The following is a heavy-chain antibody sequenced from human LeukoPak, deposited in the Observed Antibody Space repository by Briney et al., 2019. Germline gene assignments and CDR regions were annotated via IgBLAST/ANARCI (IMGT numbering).Heavy chain of an antibody. J-gene: IGHJ3*02. D-gene: IGHD2-2*01. Sequence: GSLRLSCAASAFSFSNYGMHWVRQAPGKGLEWVTFIRYDGSNKYYADSVKGRFTISRDNSKNTLYLQMNSLRAEDTAVYYCGKDRCSRTSCYGGAAIDIWGQGTMVTVSS. CDR1: AFSFSNYG. V-gene: IGHV3-30*02. CDR3: GKDRCSRTSCYGGAAIDI. CDR2: IRYDGSNK.